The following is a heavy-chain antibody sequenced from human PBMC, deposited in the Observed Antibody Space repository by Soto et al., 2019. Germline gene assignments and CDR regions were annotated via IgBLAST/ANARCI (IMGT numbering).Heavy chain of an antibody. Sequence: QVQLVQSGAEVKKPGSSVKVSCKASGGTFSSYSINWVRQAPGQGLEWMGEISPIFGTANYAQKFQGSGTITADECTSTDYMELSSLRSEDPAVYYCARDGGRHSWGSGYWGQRTLVTYSS. V-gene: IGHV1-69*01. D-gene: IGHD3-16*01. CDR2: ISPIFGTA. CDR1: GGTFSSYS. CDR3: ARDGGRHSWGSGY. J-gene: IGHJ4*02.